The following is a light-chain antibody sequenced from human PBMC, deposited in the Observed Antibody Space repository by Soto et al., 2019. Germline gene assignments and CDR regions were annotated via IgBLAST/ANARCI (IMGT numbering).Light chain of an antibody. CDR1: QSVSSSY. CDR2: GAS. J-gene: IGKJ1*01. V-gene: IGKV3D-15*01. CDR3: QQYHNWWT. Sequence: EIVLTPSPATLSLSPVDRATFSCRASQSVSSSYIAWYQQKRGQAPRRLIYGASIRATGIPARFSGGGSGTEFTLTISSLQSEDFAVYYCQQYHNWWTFGQGTKVDIK.